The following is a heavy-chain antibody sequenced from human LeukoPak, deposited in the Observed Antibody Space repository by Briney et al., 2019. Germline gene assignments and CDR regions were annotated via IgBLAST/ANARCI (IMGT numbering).Heavy chain of an antibody. CDR2: INHSGST. D-gene: IGHD5-18*01. Sequence: SETPSLTCAVYGGSFSGYYWSWIRQPPGKGLEWIGEINHSGSTNYNPSLKSRVTISVDTSKNQFSLKLSSVTAADTAVYYCARHGGIQLWLRFWFDPWGQGTLVTVSS. V-gene: IGHV4-34*01. CDR1: GGSFSGYY. J-gene: IGHJ5*02. CDR3: ARHGGIQLWLRFWFDP.